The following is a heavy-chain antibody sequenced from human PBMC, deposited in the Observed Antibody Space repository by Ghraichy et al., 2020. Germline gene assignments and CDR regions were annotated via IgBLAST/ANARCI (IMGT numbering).Heavy chain of an antibody. CDR1: GFNFGSYS. Sequence: GGSLRLSCVVSGFNFGSYSMNWVRQAPGKGLEWVSFISSGSSTIYYADSVKGRFTVSRDNAKNSLYLQMNSLRDEDTAVYYCARGGRCSSTSCSLKNWFDPWGQGTLVTVSS. J-gene: IGHJ5*02. V-gene: IGHV3-48*02. CDR3: ARGGRCSSTSCSLKNWFDP. CDR2: ISSGSSTI. D-gene: IGHD2-2*01.